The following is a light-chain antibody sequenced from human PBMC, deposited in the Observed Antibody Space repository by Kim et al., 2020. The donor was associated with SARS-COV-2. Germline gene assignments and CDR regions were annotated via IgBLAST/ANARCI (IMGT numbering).Light chain of an antibody. Sequence: ASVGDRVTITCRASQSISNWLAWYQQKPGLAPKVLIYKASILERGVPSRFSGSGSATEFTLIINSLQPDDFATYYCQQYLSYPYSFGQGTKLEI. CDR3: QQYLSYPYS. CDR2: KAS. J-gene: IGKJ2*03. CDR1: QSISNW. V-gene: IGKV1-5*03.